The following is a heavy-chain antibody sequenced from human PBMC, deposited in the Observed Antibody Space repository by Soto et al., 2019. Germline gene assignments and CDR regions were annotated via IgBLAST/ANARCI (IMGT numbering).Heavy chain of an antibody. CDR1: GGSISGYY. Sequence: SETLSLTCTVSGGSISGYYWSWIRQPPGKGLEWIGYMYNTGSTVYNPSFRSRVTISVDTSKSQFSLRLNSVTAADTAVYYCARDLWGYCGTDCYPLDVWGQGTTVTVSS. D-gene: IGHD2-21*02. V-gene: IGHV4-59*01. J-gene: IGHJ6*02. CDR2: MYNTGST. CDR3: ARDLWGYCGTDCYPLDV.